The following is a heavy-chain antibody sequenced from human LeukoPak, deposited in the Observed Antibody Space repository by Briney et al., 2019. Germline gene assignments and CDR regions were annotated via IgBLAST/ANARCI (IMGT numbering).Heavy chain of an antibody. V-gene: IGHV4-34*01. D-gene: IGHD6-13*01. CDR3: ARVPLLYSSSWYTYYFDY. CDR2: IYYSGST. J-gene: IGHJ4*02. CDR1: GGSFSGYY. Sequence: PSETLSLTCAVYGGSFSGYYWGWIRQPPGRGLEWIGSIYYSGSTYYNPSLKSRVTISVDTSKNQFSLKLSSVTAADTAVYYCARVPLLYSSSWYTYYFDYWGQGTLVTVSS.